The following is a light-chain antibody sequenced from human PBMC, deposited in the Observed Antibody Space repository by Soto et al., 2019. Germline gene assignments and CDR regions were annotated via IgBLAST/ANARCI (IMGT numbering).Light chain of an antibody. CDR1: SSNIGAGYD. CDR3: QSYDSSLSGYVV. Sequence: QAVVTQPPSVSGAPGQRVTISCTGSSSNIGAGYDVHWYQQLPGTAPKLLIYGNSNRPSGVPDRFSGSKSGTSASLAITGLQAEDEADYYCQSYDSSLSGYVVFGGGTKVNVL. V-gene: IGLV1-40*01. J-gene: IGLJ2*01. CDR2: GNS.